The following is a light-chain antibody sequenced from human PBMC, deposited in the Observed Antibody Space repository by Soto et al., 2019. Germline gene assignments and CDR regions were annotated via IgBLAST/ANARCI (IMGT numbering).Light chain of an antibody. CDR3: CSYAGSTTLWV. Sequence: QSVLTQSASVSGSPGQSITISCTGTSSDVGKYNLVSWYQQHPGKAPKLIVYEANKRPSGVSNRFSGSKSGNTASLTISGLQAEDEADYHCCSYAGSTTLWVFGGGTMVTVL. CDR1: SSDVGKYNL. CDR2: EAN. J-gene: IGLJ3*02. V-gene: IGLV2-23*02.